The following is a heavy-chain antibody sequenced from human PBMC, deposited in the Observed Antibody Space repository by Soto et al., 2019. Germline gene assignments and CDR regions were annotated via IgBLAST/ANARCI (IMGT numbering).Heavy chain of an antibody. CDR1: GITLSSYG. Sequence: EVQLVESGGGLVKPGGSLRLSCAASGITLSSYGMHWVRQAPGKGLEWVSSISSSSSYIYYADSVKGRFTISRDNAKNSLYLQRNSLRAEDTAVFYCAREDDSGYLVAWGQGTLVTVSS. CDR3: AREDDSGYLVA. J-gene: IGHJ5*02. D-gene: IGHD3-22*01. CDR2: ISSSSSYI. V-gene: IGHV3-21*01.